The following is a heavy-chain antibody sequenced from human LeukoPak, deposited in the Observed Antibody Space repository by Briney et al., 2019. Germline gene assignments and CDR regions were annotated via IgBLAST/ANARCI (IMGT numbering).Heavy chain of an antibody. J-gene: IGHJ4*02. CDR3: AKDMYYRGSGSYFNVDY. V-gene: IGHV3-30*18. D-gene: IGHD3-10*01. Sequence: LSLTCAVYGGSFSGYYWSWIRQPPGKGLEWVAVISYDGNNKYYSDSVKGRFTISRDNSKNTLYLQMNSLRAEDTAVYYCAKDMYYRGSGSYFNVDYWGQGTLVTVSS. CDR1: GGSFSGYY. CDR2: ISYDGNNK.